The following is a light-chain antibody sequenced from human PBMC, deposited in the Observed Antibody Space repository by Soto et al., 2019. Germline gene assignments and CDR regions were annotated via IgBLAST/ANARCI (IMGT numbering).Light chain of an antibody. CDR3: CSYAGSYTFV. CDR1: SSDVGGYNY. CDR2: DVN. V-gene: IGLV2-11*01. J-gene: IGLJ1*01. Sequence: QSALTQPRSVSGSPGQSVTISCTGTSSDVGGYNYVSWYQQHPGKVPKFMIYDVNKRPSGVPDRFSGSKSGNTASLTISGLQVEDEADYYCCSYAGSYTFVFGTGTKLTVL.